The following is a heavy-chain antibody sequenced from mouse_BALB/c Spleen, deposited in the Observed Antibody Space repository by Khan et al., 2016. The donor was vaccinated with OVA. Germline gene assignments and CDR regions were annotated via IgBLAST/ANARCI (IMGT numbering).Heavy chain of an antibody. J-gene: IGHJ3*01. D-gene: IGHD2-2*01. Sequence: VQLQQSGAEFVRPGALVKLSCKASGFNIKNYYMHWVKQRPEQGLEWIGWIDPENGHTVYDPTFQGNASVTTDTSSNTAYLQLSSLPSEGTAVYYCARSGCSAGFAYWGQGTLVTVPA. CDR1: GFNIKNYY. CDR3: ARSGCSAGFAY. CDR2: IDPENGHT. V-gene: IGHV14-1*02.